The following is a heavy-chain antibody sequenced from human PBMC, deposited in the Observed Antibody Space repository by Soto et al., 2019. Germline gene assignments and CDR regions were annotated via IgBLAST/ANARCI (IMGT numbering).Heavy chain of an antibody. J-gene: IGHJ4*02. CDR1: GFTFDDYA. CDR2: ISWNSGSI. CDR3: AKESSVTKAFDY. Sequence: EVQLVESGGGLVQPGRSLRLSCAASGFTFDDYAMHWVRQAPGKGLEWGSGISWNSGSIGYADSVKGRFTISRDNAKNSLYLQMNSLRAEDTALYYCAKESSVTKAFDYWGQGTLVTVSS. V-gene: IGHV3-9*01. D-gene: IGHD4-17*01.